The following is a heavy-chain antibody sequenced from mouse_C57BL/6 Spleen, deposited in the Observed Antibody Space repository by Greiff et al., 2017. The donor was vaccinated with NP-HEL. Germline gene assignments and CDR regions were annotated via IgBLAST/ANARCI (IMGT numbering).Heavy chain of an antibody. D-gene: IGHD2-5*01. CDR2: IYPGDGDT. Sequence: VQLQQSGPELVKPGASVKISCKASGYAFSSSWMNWVKQRPGKGLEWIGRIYPGDGDTNYNGKFKGKATLTADKSSSTAYMQLSSLTSEDSAVYFCARVNYSNPAYWGQGTLVTVSA. CDR3: ARVNYSNPAY. J-gene: IGHJ3*01. CDR1: GYAFSSSW. V-gene: IGHV1-82*01.